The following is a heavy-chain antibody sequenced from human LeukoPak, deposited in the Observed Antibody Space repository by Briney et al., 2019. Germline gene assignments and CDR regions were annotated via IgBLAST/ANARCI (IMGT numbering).Heavy chain of an antibody. CDR2: IIPMFGTA. V-gene: IGHV1-69*05. CDR3: SRGGGSSTIFGVVIPYFDY. CDR1: GGTFSSYA. J-gene: IGHJ4*02. Sequence: SVKVSCKASGGTFSSYAISWVRQAPGQGLEWMGWIIPMFGTANYAQKFQGRVTITTDESTSTAYMELSSLRSEDTAVYYCSRGGGSSTIFGVVIPYFDYWGQATLVTVSS. D-gene: IGHD3-3*01.